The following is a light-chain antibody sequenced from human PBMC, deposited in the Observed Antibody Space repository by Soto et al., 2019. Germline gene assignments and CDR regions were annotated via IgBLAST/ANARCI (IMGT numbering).Light chain of an antibody. Sequence: IQMTQSPSSLSASVGDRVTITCRASQSINNYLNWYQQKPGKAPRLLIFAASRLQRGVPSRFTGSGSGTDFTLTINSLQPEDFASYYCQQSYTTLMWTFGQGTKV. CDR2: AAS. J-gene: IGKJ1*01. CDR3: QQSYTTLMWT. CDR1: QSINNY. V-gene: IGKV1-39*01.